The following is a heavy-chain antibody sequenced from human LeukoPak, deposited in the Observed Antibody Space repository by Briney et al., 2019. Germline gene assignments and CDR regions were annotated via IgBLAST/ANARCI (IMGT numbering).Heavy chain of an antibody. CDR2: ISSNGSST. Sequence: PGGSLRLSCAASGFTFSTYAMHWVRQAPGKGLEYVSAISSNGSSTYYTNSVKGRFTISRDNSKNTLYLQMGSLRAEDMAVYYCARDWGSDAGFDYWGQGTLVTVSS. CDR1: GFTFSTYA. CDR3: ARDWGSDAGFDY. J-gene: IGHJ4*02. V-gene: IGHV3-64*01. D-gene: IGHD3-16*01.